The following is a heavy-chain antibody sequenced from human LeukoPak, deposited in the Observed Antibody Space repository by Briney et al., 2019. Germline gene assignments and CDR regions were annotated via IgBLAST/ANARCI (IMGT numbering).Heavy chain of an antibody. CDR3: AKDWGRDYDFWDGWFDP. Sequence: GGSLRLSCAASGFTFSSYAMSWVRQAPGKGLEWVSAISGSGGSTYYADSVKGRFTISRDNSKNTLYLQMNSLRAEDTAVYYCAKDWGRDYDFWDGWFDPWGQETLVTVSS. CDR2: ISGSGGST. J-gene: IGHJ5*02. D-gene: IGHD3-3*01. V-gene: IGHV3-23*01. CDR1: GFTFSSYA.